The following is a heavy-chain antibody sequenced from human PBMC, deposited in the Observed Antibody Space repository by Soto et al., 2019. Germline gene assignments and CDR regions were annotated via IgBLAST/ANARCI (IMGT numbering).Heavy chain of an antibody. D-gene: IGHD2-2*02. CDR2: ISAYNGHT. J-gene: IGHJ4*02. CDR1: GYMFTNYG. CDR3: ATAPLDCSSTSCYMLGRMGYFDY. V-gene: IGHV1-18*01. Sequence: QIQLVQSGAEVKKPGASVKVSCKASGYMFTNYGITWVRQAPGQGLEWMGWISAYNGHTKYAQRLQGRVSMTTDTSTRTAYMELRSLRSDDTAVYYCATAPLDCSSTSCYMLGRMGYFDYWGQGTLVTVSS.